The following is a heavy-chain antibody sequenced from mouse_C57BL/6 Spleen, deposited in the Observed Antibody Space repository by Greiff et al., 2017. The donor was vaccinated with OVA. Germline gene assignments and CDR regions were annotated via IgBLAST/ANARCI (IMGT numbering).Heavy chain of an antibody. Sequence: EVKVEESEGGLVQPGSSMKLSCTASGFTFSDYYMAWVRQVPEKGLEWVANINYDGSSTYYLDSLKSRFIISRDNAKNILYLQMSSLKSEDTATYYCARDGYSLAMDYWGQGTSVTVSS. CDR3: ARDGYSLAMDY. CDR2: INYDGSST. J-gene: IGHJ4*01. CDR1: GFTFSDYY. D-gene: IGHD2-3*01. V-gene: IGHV5-16*01.